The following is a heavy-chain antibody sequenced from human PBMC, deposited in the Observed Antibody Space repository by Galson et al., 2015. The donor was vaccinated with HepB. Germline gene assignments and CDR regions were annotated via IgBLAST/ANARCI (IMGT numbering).Heavy chain of an antibody. CDR1: EFTFGDYA. CDR3: ARKIASPDYDYYGLDV. Sequence: SLRLSCATFEFTFGDYAMSWFRQAPGKGLEWNGFIRTKAYGGTTEYAASVKGKFIISRDDSESIAYLQMNSLTSDDTAVYYCARKIASPDYDYYGLDVWGQGTTVTVS. CDR2: IRTKAYGGTT. V-gene: IGHV3-49*03. D-gene: IGHD4/OR15-4a*01. J-gene: IGHJ6*02.